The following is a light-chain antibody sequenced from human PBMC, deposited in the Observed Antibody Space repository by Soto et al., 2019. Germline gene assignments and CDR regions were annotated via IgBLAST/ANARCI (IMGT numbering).Light chain of an antibody. J-gene: IGKJ1*01. CDR1: QSVSSNY. CDR2: DAS. Sequence: EIVLTQSPGTLSLSPGERATLSCRASQSVSSNYLAWYQQKPGQAPRLLIYDASSRATGIPDRFSGSGSETDFTLTISRLEPEDFEVYYCQQYGSSPWTFGQGTKVEIK. CDR3: QQYGSSPWT. V-gene: IGKV3-20*01.